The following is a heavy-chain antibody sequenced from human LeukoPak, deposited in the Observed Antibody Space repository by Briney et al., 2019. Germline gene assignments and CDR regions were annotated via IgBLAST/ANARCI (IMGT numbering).Heavy chain of an antibody. J-gene: IGHJ4*02. CDR2: INPDGSGK. CDR3: ARGIHNSCDY. D-gene: IGHD6-6*01. Sequence: GGSLRLSCAASGFSFSSHWMNWVRQAPGKGLEWVANINPDGSGKYYVDSVKGRFSISRDSAKSSMYPQMDSLRAEDTAVYYCARGIHNSCDYWGQGALVTVSS. CDR1: GFSFSSHW. V-gene: IGHV3-7*05.